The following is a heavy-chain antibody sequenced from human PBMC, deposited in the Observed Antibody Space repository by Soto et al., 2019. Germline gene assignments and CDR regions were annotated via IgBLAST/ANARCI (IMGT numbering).Heavy chain of an antibody. D-gene: IGHD3-3*01. J-gene: IGHJ5*02. V-gene: IGHV4-59*01. CDR1: GGSISSYY. CDR3: ARTVFWSGYCWFDP. Sequence: ETLSLTCTVSGGSISSYYWSWIRQPPGKGLEWIGYIYYSGSTNYNPSLKSRVTISVDTSKNQFSLKLSSVTAADTAVYYCARTVFWSGYCWFDPWGQGTLVTVSS. CDR2: IYYSGST.